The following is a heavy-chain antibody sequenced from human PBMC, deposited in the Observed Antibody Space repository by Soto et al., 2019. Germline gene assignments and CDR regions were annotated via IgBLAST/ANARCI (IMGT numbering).Heavy chain of an antibody. D-gene: IGHD3-10*01. CDR3: ANLYGSGDYYYYGMDV. J-gene: IGHJ6*02. CDR1: GFTFSSYG. CDR2: ISYDGSNK. Sequence: PGGSLRLSCAASGFTFSSYGMHWVRQAPGKGLEWVAVISYDGSNKYYADSVKGRFTISRDNSKNTLYLQMNSLRAEDTAVYSCANLYGSGDYYYYGMDVWGQGTTVTVSS. V-gene: IGHV3-30*18.